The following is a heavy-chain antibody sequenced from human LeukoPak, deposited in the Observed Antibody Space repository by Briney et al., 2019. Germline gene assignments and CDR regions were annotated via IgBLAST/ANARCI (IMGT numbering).Heavy chain of an antibody. D-gene: IGHD3-10*01. J-gene: IGHJ4*02. Sequence: SETLSLTCTVSGGSISSSSYYWGWIRQPPGKGLEWIGSIYYSGSTNYNPSLKSRVTISVDTSKNQFSLKLSSVTAADTAVYYCARDLLFWGSGTPFDYWGQGTLVTVSS. CDR2: IYYSGST. CDR1: GGSISSSSYY. CDR3: ARDLLFWGSGTPFDY. V-gene: IGHV4-39*07.